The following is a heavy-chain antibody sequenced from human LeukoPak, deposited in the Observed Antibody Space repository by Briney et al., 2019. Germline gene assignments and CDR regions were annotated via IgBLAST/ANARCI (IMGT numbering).Heavy chain of an antibody. J-gene: IGHJ4*02. V-gene: IGHV1-69*13. CDR2: IIPIFGTA. CDR1: GGTFSSYA. Sequence: GASVNVSCKASGGTFSSYAISWVRQAPGQGLEWMGGIIPIFGTANYAQKFRGRVTITADESTSTAYMELSSLRSEDTAVYYCARGGIQLWFSFDYWGQGTLVTVSS. CDR3: ARGGIQLWFSFDY. D-gene: IGHD5-18*01.